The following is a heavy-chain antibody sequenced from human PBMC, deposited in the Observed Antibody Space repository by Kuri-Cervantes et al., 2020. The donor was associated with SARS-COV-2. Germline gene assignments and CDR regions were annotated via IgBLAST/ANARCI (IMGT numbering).Heavy chain of an antibody. CDR1: GFTFSSYG. CDR2: IWYDGSNK. D-gene: IGHD5-18*01. CDR3: ARDSRGYSYGYGHLFDY. V-gene: IGHV3-33*01. J-gene: IGHJ4*02. Sequence: GESLKISCAASGFTFSSYGMHWVRQAPGKGLEWVAVIWYDGSNKYYADSVKGRFTISRDNAKNSLYLQMNSLRDEDTAVYYCARDSRGYSYGYGHLFDYWGQGTLVTVSS.